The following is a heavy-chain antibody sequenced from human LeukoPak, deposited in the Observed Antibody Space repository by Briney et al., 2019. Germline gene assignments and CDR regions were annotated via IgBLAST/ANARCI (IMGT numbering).Heavy chain of an antibody. V-gene: IGHV3-21*01. CDR3: ARDPGAAPLGQLDY. Sequence: AGGSLRLSCAASGFTFTSYSMRWVRQAPGKGLEWVSSISSSSSYIYYAHSVTGRFTICRDNAKNSLYLQMNSLRADDTAVYYCARDPGAAPLGQLDYWGQGTLVTVSS. J-gene: IGHJ4*02. D-gene: IGHD3-10*01. CDR2: ISSSSSYI. CDR1: GFTFTSYS.